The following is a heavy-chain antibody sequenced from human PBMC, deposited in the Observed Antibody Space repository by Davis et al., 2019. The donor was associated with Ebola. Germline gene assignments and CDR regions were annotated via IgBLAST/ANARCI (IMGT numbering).Heavy chain of an antibody. J-gene: IGHJ6*04. D-gene: IGHD7-27*01. CDR1: GYTFTSYG. CDR2: ISAYNGNT. CDR3: ARETGDGGGMDV. Sequence: ASVKVSCKASGYTFTSYGINWVRQAPGQGLEWMGWISAYNGNTNYAQKLQGRVTMTRDTSTSTVYMELSSLRSEDTAVYYCARETGDGGGMDVWGKGTTVTVSS. V-gene: IGHV1-18*01.